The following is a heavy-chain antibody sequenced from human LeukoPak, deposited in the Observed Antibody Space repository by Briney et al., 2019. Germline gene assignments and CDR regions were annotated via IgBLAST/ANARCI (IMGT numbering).Heavy chain of an antibody. J-gene: IGHJ4*02. V-gene: IGHV3-21*01. D-gene: IGHD2-8*01. CDR3: ARAYRLMVYAGYGY. CDR2: ISSSSSYI. Sequence: PGGSLRLSCAASGFTFSSYSMNWVRQAPGKGLEGVSSISSSSSYIYYADSVKGRFTISRDNAKNPLYLQMNSLRAEDPAVYYCARAYRLMVYAGYGYWAQGTLVTVSS. CDR1: GFTFSSYS.